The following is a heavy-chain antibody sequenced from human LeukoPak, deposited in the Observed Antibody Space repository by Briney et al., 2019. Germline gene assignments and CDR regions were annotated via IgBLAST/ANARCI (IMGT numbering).Heavy chain of an antibody. CDR3: ARRDHTGRSHAWFDP. CDR1: GGSVSTISHF. CDR2: LSDTGTT. Sequence: PSETLSLTCTVSGGSVSTISHFWDWVRQPPGKGLEWFVSLSDTGTTYYNPSLESRATMSVDTSKNQFSLKLTSVTAADTAVYYCARRDHTGRSHAWFDPWGQGTLVTVSS. V-gene: IGHV4-39*01. J-gene: IGHJ5*02. D-gene: IGHD1-14*01.